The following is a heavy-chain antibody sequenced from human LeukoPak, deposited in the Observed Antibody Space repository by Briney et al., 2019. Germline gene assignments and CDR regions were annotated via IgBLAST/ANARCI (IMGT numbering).Heavy chain of an antibody. CDR3: ARAPHIVVVLYGNYFDY. V-gene: IGHV4-34*01. CDR2: INHSGST. D-gene: IGHD2-21*01. CDR1: GGSFSGYY. Sequence: SETLSLTCAVYGGSFSGYYWGWIRQPPGKGLEWIGEINHSGSTNYNPSLKSRVTISVDTSKNQFSLKLSSVTAADTAVYYCARAPHIVVVLYGNYFDYWGQGTLVTVSS. J-gene: IGHJ4*02.